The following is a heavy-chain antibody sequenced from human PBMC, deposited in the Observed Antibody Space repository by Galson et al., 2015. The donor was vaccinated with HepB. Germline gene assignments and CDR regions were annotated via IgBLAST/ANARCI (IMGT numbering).Heavy chain of an antibody. CDR3: AKDWGLGV. Sequence: ALRLSCAASGFTFSIEAMYWVRQASDKGLEFVAATSYDGETKYYADSVRGRFTIPRDNSKNTLYLQMNSLRVEDTALYYCAKDWGLGVWGQGTTVTVSS. J-gene: IGHJ6*02. CDR1: GFTFSIEA. CDR2: TSYDGETK. D-gene: IGHD3-16*01. V-gene: IGHV3-30-3*02.